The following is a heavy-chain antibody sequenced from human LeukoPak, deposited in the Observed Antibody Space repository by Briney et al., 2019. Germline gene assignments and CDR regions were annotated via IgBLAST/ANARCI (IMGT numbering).Heavy chain of an antibody. D-gene: IGHD3-3*01. J-gene: IGHJ4*02. CDR2: TNSDGSST. V-gene: IGHV3-74*01. CDR1: GFTFSSYW. CDR3: ARAQYDFWSGYYY. Sequence: QPGGSLRLSCAASGFTFSSYWMHWVRQAPGKGLVWVSRTNSDGSSTSYADSVKGRFTISRDNAKNTLYLQMNSLRAEDAAVYYCARAQYDFWSGYYYWGQGTLVTVSS.